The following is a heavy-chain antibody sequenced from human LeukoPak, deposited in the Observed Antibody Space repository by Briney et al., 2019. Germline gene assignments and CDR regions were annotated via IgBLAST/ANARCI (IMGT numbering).Heavy chain of an antibody. CDR3: AKAYASGTYYIDY. J-gene: IGHJ4*02. Sequence: PGGSLRLSCAASGFTFSSYAMSWVRQAPGKGLEWVSAISGSGGSTYYADSVKGRFTISRDNSKNTLYLQMNSLRAEDTALYYCAKAYASGTYYIDYWGQGTLVTVSS. V-gene: IGHV3-23*01. CDR1: GFTFSSYA. CDR2: ISGSGGST. D-gene: IGHD3-10*01.